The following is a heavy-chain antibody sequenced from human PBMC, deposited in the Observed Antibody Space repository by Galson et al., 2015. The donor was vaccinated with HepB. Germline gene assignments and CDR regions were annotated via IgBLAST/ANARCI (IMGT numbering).Heavy chain of an antibody. Sequence: SLRLSCAASGFTFSSYAMHWVRQAPGKGLEYVSAISSNGGSTYYADSVKGRFTISRDNSKNTLYLQMSSLRAEDTAVYYCVMVGKYSSSRFDYWGQGTLVTVSS. CDR2: ISSNGGST. D-gene: IGHD6-6*01. CDR1: GFTFSSYA. CDR3: VMVGKYSSSRFDY. V-gene: IGHV3-64D*06. J-gene: IGHJ4*02.